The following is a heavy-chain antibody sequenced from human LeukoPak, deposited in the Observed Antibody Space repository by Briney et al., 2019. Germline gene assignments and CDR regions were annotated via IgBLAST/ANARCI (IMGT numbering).Heavy chain of an antibody. CDR2: IIPIFGTA. Sequence: SVKVSCKASGGTFSSYAISWVRQAPGQGLEWMGGIIPIFGTANYAQKFEGRVTITTDESTSTAYMELSSLRSEDTAVYYCASFGSYGSNWFDPWGQGTLVTVSS. CDR3: ASFGSYGSNWFDP. D-gene: IGHD5-18*01. V-gene: IGHV1-69*05. CDR1: GGTFSSYA. J-gene: IGHJ5*02.